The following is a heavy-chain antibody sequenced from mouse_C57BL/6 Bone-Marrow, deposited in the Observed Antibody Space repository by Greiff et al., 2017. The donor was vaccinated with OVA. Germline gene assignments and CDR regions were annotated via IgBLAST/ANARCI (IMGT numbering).Heavy chain of an antibody. D-gene: IGHD4-1*01. Sequence: VHVKQSGPVLVKPGPSVKISCKASGFTFTDYYMHWVKQSHGKSLEWIGLVYPYNGGTSYNQKFTGKATLTVDTSSRTAYMELNGLTSEDSAVXYCAREGTGTWYFDDWGKGTTLTVSS. CDR2: VYPYNGGT. J-gene: IGHJ2*01. V-gene: IGHV1-36*01. CDR3: AREGTGTWYFDD. CDR1: GFTFTDYY.